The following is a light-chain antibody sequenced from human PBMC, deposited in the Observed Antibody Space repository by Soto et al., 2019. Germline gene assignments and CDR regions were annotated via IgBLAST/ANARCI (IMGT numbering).Light chain of an antibody. CDR2: EVS. J-gene: IGLJ3*02. V-gene: IGLV2-14*01. CDR1: SSDVGGYNY. Sequence: QSALTQPASVSGSPGQSITISCTGTSSDVGGYNYVSWYQQHPGKAPKLMIFEVSHRPSGVSNRFSGSKSGNTASLTISGLQAEDEAHYYCSSYTSITSSGVFGXXTXLTVL. CDR3: SSYTSITSSGV.